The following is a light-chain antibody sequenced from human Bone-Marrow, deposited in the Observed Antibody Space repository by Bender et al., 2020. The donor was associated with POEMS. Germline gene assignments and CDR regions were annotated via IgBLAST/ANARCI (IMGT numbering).Light chain of an antibody. CDR3: QVWGDRSDVLYV. CDR2: DDR. J-gene: IGLJ1*01. Sequence: SYVLTRPPSVSVAPGQTARIACGGNNIGSKSVHWYQQKPGQAPVLVVYDDRDRPSGIPERFSGSRSGNTATLTIDRVEAGDEADYYCQVWGDRSDVLYVFGTGTQVTVL. CDR1: NIGSKS. V-gene: IGLV3-21*02.